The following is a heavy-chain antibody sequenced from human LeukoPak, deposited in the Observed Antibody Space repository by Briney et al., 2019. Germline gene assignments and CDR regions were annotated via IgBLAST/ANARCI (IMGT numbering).Heavy chain of an antibody. CDR1: GGSISSSNW. Sequence: PSGTLSLTCAVSGGSISSSNWWSWVRQPPGKGLEWIGEIYHSGSTNYNPSLKSRVTISVDKSKNQFSLKLSSVTAADTAVYYCARDLGGMTTVSTWFDPWGQGTLVTVSS. CDR3: ARDLGGMTTVSTWFDP. D-gene: IGHD4-17*01. J-gene: IGHJ5*02. V-gene: IGHV4-4*02. CDR2: IYHSGST.